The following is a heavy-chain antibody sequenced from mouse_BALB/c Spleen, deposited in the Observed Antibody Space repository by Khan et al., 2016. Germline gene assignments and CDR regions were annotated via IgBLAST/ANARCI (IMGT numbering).Heavy chain of an antibody. Sequence: VQLQQSGAELVKPGASVKLSCTVSGFNIKDTYMYWVKQRPEQGLEWIGRIDPANGNSKYDPKFQGKATITADTSSNTAYLQLSSLTSEDTAGYYCARDYYGSRWYFDVWGAGTTVTVSS. CDR3: ARDYYGSRWYFDV. D-gene: IGHD1-1*01. CDR2: IDPANGNS. V-gene: IGHV14-3*02. J-gene: IGHJ1*01. CDR1: GFNIKDTY.